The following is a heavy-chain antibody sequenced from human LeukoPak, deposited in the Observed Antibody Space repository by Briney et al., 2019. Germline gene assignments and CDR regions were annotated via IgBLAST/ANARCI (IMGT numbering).Heavy chain of an antibody. CDR1: GYSFTSYW. CDR3: ATHWGRDASSKRVASDS. D-gene: IGHD3-16*01. CDR2: IDPRDSFT. Sequence: GESLILSCQSSGYSFTSYWLTWVRQVPGQGLEWMARIDPRDSFTNYSPSFEGHVTISVDKAISTAYMQWSSLKPSDTAMHYCATHWGRDASSKRVASDSWGQGTLATVSS. V-gene: IGHV5-10-1*01. J-gene: IGHJ4*02.